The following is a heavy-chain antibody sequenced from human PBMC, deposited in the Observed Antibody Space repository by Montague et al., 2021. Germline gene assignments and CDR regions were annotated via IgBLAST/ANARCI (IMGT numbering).Heavy chain of an antibody. CDR3: ARRGVVTGWFDP. CDR1: GGSFSGYY. CDR2: INHSGST. Sequence: SETLSLTCTVYGGSFSGYYWSWICQSPGKGLEWIGEINHSGSTNYNPSLKSRVTISVDTFKNQFSLKLSSVTAADTAVYYCARRGVVTGWFDPWGQGTLVTVSS. D-gene: IGHD2-21*02. V-gene: IGHV4-34*01. J-gene: IGHJ5*02.